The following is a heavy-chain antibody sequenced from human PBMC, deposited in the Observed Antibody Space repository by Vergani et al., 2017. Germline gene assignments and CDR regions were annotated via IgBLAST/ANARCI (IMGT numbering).Heavy chain of an antibody. CDR1: GYTFTGYY. D-gene: IGHD3-16*01. CDR2: INPNSGGT. V-gene: IGHV1-2*02. J-gene: IGHJ6*02. Sequence: QVQLVQSGAEVKKPGASVKVSCKASGYTFTGYYMHWVRQAPGQGLAWMGWINPNSGGTNYAQKFQGRVTMTRDTSISTAYMELSRLRSDDTAVYYCARPRGIYYYYYGMDVWGQGTTVTVSS. CDR3: ARPRGIYYYYYGMDV.